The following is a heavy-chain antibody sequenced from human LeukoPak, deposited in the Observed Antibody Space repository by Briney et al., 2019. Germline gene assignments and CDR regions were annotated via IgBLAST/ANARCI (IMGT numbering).Heavy chain of an antibody. D-gene: IGHD3-22*01. J-gene: IGHJ4*02. Sequence: PSQTLSLTCTVSGGSISSGGYYWSWIRQHPGKGLEWIGYIYYSGSTYYNPSLKSRVTISVDTSKNQFYLKLSSVTAADTAVYYCARETDSSGYYLGFFDYWGQGTLVTVSS. CDR2: IYYSGST. CDR1: GGSISSGGYY. CDR3: ARETDSSGYYLGFFDY. V-gene: IGHV4-31*03.